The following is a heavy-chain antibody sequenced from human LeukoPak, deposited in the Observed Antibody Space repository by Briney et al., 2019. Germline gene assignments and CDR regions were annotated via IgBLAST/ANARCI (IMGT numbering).Heavy chain of an antibody. CDR2: ISSSSSSYI. J-gene: IGHJ4*02. D-gene: IGHD6-13*01. V-gene: IGHV3-21*01. CDR3: ARDLIAAAGTHIDY. Sequence: PGGSLRLSCAASGFTFSSYSMNWVRQAPGKGLEWVSSISSSSSSYIYYADSVKGRFTISRDNAKNSLYLQMNSLRAEDTAVYYCARDLIAAAGTHIDYWGQGTLVTVSS. CDR1: GFTFSSYS.